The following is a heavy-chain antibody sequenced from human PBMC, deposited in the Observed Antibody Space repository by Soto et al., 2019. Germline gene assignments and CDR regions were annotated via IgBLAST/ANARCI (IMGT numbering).Heavy chain of an antibody. CDR3: ATTGLGVPSPPHFHN. J-gene: IGHJ4*02. V-gene: IGHV1-69*01. Sequence: QLVQSGSEVKKPGSSVKVSCQASGGTFSGYVVTWVRQAPGQGLEWMGEFVPLFGTTNYAQRFSGRITITAEESTSTAYMARRTLRPHDTAVYYCATTGLGVPSPPHFHNWGQGTLVTVSS. CDR1: GGTFSGYV. CDR2: FVPLFGTT.